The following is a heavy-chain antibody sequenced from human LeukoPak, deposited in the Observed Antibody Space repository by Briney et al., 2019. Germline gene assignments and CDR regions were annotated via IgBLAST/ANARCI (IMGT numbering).Heavy chain of an antibody. D-gene: IGHD3-3*01. J-gene: IGHJ6*02. CDR3: AADSRFYYYYYGMDV. CDR2: IVVGSGNT. V-gene: IGHV1-58*01. CDR1: GLTFTSSA. Sequence: SVKVSCKASGLTFTSSAVQWVRQARGQRLEWIGWIVVGSGNTNYAQKFQERVTITRDMSTSTAYMELSSLRSEDTAVYYCAADSRFYYYYYGMDVWGQGTTVTVSS.